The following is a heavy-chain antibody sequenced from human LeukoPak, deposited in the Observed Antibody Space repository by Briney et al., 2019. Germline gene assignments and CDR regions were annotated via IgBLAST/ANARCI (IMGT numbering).Heavy chain of an antibody. CDR1: GGTFSSYA. CDR3: ARDYYYDSSGYSFDY. Sequence: ASVKVSCKASGGTFSSYAISWVRQAPGQGLEWMGWINPNSGGTNYAQKFQGRVTMTRDTSISTAYMELSRLRSDDTAVYYCARDYYYDSSGYSFDYWGQGTLVTVSS. CDR2: INPNSGGT. J-gene: IGHJ4*02. V-gene: IGHV1-2*02. D-gene: IGHD3-22*01.